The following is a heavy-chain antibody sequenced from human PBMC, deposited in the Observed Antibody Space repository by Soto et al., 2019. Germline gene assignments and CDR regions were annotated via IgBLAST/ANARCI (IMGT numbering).Heavy chain of an antibody. J-gene: IGHJ4*02. Sequence: QVQLQQWGAGLLKPSETLSLTCAVYGGSFSGYYWSWIRQPPGKGLEWIGEINHSGSTNYNPSLKSRVTISVDTSKNQLSLKLSSVTAADTAVYYCARGLLGDPYYFDYWGQGTLVTVSS. V-gene: IGHV4-34*01. CDR3: ARGLLGDPYYFDY. D-gene: IGHD3-16*01. CDR1: GGSFSGYY. CDR2: INHSGST.